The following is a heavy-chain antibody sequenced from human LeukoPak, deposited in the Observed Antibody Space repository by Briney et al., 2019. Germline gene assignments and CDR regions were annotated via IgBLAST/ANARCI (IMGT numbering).Heavy chain of an antibody. D-gene: IGHD3-22*01. J-gene: IGHJ4*02. CDR2: INTLGNVI. V-gene: IGHV3-48*03. CDR3: ARVGYWELRPLYLDH. CDR1: GFSFRSYE. Sequence: GGSLRLSCSASGFSFRSYEMYWVRQAPGQGLEWVAHINTLGNVISYRDSVRGRFNISRDNAKNSLYLQMSSLRAEDTAIYYCARVGYWELRPLYLDHWGPGTRVTVSS.